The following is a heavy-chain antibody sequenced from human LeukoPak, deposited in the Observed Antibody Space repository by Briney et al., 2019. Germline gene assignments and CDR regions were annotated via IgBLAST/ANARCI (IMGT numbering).Heavy chain of an antibody. Sequence: AGGSLRLSCAASGFTVSSNYMSWVRQAPGKGLEWVSVIYSGGSTYYADSVKGRFTISRDNSKNTLYLQMNSLRAEDTAVYYCAKDGEDYDFWSGYSPADFDYWGQGTLVTVSS. CDR2: IYSGGST. V-gene: IGHV3-66*02. D-gene: IGHD3-3*01. J-gene: IGHJ4*02. CDR1: GFTVSSNY. CDR3: AKDGEDYDFWSGYSPADFDY.